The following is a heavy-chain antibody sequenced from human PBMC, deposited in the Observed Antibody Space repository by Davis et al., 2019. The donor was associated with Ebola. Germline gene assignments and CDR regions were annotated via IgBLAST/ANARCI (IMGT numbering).Heavy chain of an antibody. D-gene: IGHD5-12*01. CDR1: GYTFSDYG. Sequence: AASVKVSCKASGYTFSDYGITWVRQAPGQGLEWMGMINPNDGRTIYAQKFQGRVTVTRDTSTTTVYMDLSSLRSEDTALYYCTTPGGQDSGYDVFDIWGQGTMVTVSS. J-gene: IGHJ3*02. CDR3: TTPGGQDSGYDVFDI. CDR2: INPNDGRT. V-gene: IGHV1-46*03.